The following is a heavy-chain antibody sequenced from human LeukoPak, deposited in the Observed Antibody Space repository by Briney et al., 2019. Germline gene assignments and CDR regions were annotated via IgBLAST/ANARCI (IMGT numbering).Heavy chain of an antibody. D-gene: IGHD6-19*01. J-gene: IGHJ3*02. CDR2: ISGSGGST. V-gene: IGHV3-23*01. CDR3: AKEDSSGWLFDAFDI. Sequence: PPGGSLRLSCAASGFTFSSFAMSWVRQAPGKGLEWVSGISGSGGSTYFADSVKGRFTISRDNSKNTLYLQMNSLRAEDTAVYYCAKEDSSGWLFDAFDIWGQGTMVTVSS. CDR1: GFTFSSFA.